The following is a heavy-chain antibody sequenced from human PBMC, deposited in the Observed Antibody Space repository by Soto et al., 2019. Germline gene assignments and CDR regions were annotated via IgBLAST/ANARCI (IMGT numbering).Heavy chain of an antibody. J-gene: IGHJ5*02. D-gene: IGHD2-15*01. CDR3: ARAVVVVAATQWWFDP. Sequence: ASVKVSCKASGYTLTSYGISWVRQAPGQGLEWMGWISAYNGNTNYAQKLQGRVTMTTDTSTSTAYMELRSLRSDDTAVYYCARAVVVVAATQWWFDPWGQGTLVTVSS. CDR2: ISAYNGNT. V-gene: IGHV1-18*01. CDR1: GYTLTSYG.